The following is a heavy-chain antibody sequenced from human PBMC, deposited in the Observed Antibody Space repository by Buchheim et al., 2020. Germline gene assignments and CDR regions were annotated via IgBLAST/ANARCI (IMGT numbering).Heavy chain of an antibody. D-gene: IGHD5-24*01. CDR3: ARGWRWLQSGFDY. CDR2: INHSGST. Sequence: QVQLQRWGAGLLKPSETLSLTCAVYGGSFSGYYWSWIRQPPGKGLEWIGEINHSGSTNYNPSLKSRVTISVDTSKNQFSLKLSSVTAADTAVYYCARGWRWLQSGFDYWGQGTL. J-gene: IGHJ4*02. CDR1: GGSFSGYY. V-gene: IGHV4-34*01.